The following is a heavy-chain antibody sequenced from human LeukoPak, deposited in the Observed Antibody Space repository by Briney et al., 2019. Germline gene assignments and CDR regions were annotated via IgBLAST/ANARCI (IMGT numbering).Heavy chain of an antibody. CDR3: ARLSYGSDFDY. CDR1: GGSISSYY. D-gene: IGHD5-18*01. V-gene: IGHV4-59*12. CDR2: IYYSGST. J-gene: IGHJ4*02. Sequence: SETLSLTCTVSGGSISSYYWSWIRQPPGKGLEWIGYIYYSGSTNYNPSLKSRVTISVDKSKNQFSLKLSSVTAADTAVYYCARLSYGSDFDYWGQGTLVTVSS.